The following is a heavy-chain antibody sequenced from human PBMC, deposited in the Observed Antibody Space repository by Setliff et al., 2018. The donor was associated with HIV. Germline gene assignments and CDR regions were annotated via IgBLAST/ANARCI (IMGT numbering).Heavy chain of an antibody. CDR2: ISWRSTYI. D-gene: IGHD3-10*01. V-gene: IGHV3-21*06. J-gene: IGHJ6*03. CDR1: GFTFSSYW. Sequence: GGSLRLSCEDSGFTFSSYWMSWVRQAPGKGLEWVSSISWRSTYIYYSDSVKGRFTISRDDATNSLFLQVNSLRDEDTAVYYCSRSQGIGNYYMDDWGTGTTVTVSS. CDR3: SRSQGIGNYYMDD.